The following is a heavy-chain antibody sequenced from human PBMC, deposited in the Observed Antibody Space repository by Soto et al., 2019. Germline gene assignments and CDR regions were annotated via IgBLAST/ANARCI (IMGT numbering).Heavy chain of an antibody. CDR2: IDYSGTA. CDR1: YGSISVSNVF. D-gene: IGHD3-3*01. J-gene: IGHJ6*02. Sequence: PSETLSLTFNVSYGSISVSNVFWGWVRQPPGKGLEWIGNIDYSGTAYFNPSLGTRVTFPVDTSKNQFSLTLYSVTAADTAVYYCARGIDLEWLNPYYYYGMDVWGQGTTVTVSS. CDR3: ARGIDLEWLNPYYYYGMDV. V-gene: IGHV4-39*01.